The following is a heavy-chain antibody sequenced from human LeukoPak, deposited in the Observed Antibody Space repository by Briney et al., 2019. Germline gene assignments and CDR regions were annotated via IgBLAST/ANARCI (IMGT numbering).Heavy chain of an antibody. CDR3: ARDLEKLVRGPTFDP. CDR2: ISGSGDNT. D-gene: IGHD3-10*01. Sequence: LAGGSLRLSCAASGFTFSNYAMSWVRQAPGKGLEWVSAISGSGDNTYYADSVKGRFTISRDNAKNTLYLQMNSLRAEDTAVYYCARDLEKLVRGPTFDPWGQGTLVTVSS. CDR1: GFTFSNYA. V-gene: IGHV3-23*01. J-gene: IGHJ5*02.